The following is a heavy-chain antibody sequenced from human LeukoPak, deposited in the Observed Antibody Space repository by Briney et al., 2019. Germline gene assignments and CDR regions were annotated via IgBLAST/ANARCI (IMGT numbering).Heavy chain of an antibody. CDR1: GFTFSSYE. Sequence: HPGGSLRLSCAASGFTFSSYEMNWVRQAPGKGLEWVSYIGSSGTTIYYADSVKGRFTISRDNAKNSLYLQMSSLRAEDTAVYYCARGFGGIVVAGNFDYWGQGTLVTVSS. CDR3: ARGFGGIVVAGNFDY. CDR2: IGSSGTTI. V-gene: IGHV3-48*03. J-gene: IGHJ4*02. D-gene: IGHD2-15*01.